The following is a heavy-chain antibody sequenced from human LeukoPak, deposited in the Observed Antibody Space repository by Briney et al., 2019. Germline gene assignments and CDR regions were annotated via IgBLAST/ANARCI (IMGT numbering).Heavy chain of an antibody. CDR3: ARVPYYYDSSGYSLGEFDY. CDR1: GGSFSGYY. Sequence: PSETLSLTCAVYGGSFSGYYWSWIRQPPGKGLEWIGEINHSGSTNYNPSLKSRVTISVDTSKNQFSLKLSSVTAADTAVYYCARVPYYYDSSGYSLGEFDYWGQGTLVTVSS. D-gene: IGHD3-22*01. CDR2: INHSGST. V-gene: IGHV4-34*09. J-gene: IGHJ4*02.